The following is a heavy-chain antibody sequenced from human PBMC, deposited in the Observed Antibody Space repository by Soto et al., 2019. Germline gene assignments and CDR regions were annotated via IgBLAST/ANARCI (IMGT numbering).Heavy chain of an antibody. CDR1: GGSISSGSYY. D-gene: IGHD4-17*01. Sequence: QLQLQESGPGLVKPSETLSLTCTVSGGSISSGSYYWGWIGRPPGKGLEWMGRIYYSGSTYYNRSLKSRVTISVDTSKNQFPLKLSSVTAADTAVYYCARHRYGLNRWFDPWGQGTLVTVSS. J-gene: IGHJ5*02. CDR3: ARHRYGLNRWFDP. CDR2: IYYSGST. V-gene: IGHV4-39*01.